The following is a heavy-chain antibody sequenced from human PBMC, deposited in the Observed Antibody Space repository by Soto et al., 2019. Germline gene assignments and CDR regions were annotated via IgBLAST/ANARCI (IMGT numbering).Heavy chain of an antibody. CDR1: GYTFTSYY. CDR2: ISPSSGGT. Sequence: QVQLVQSGAEVMKPGASVRVCCKASGYTFTSYYIHWVRQAPGQGPEWMGMISPSSGGTDYAQKFQGRVTMTRDTSTSTVYMELSSLRSEDTAVYFCTRSIITTAGTDAFDLWGQGTVVTVSS. V-gene: IGHV1-46*03. CDR3: TRSIITTAGTDAFDL. J-gene: IGHJ3*01. D-gene: IGHD6-13*01.